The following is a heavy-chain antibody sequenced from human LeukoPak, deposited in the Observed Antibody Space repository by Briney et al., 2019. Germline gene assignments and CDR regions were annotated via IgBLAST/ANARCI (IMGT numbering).Heavy chain of an antibody. V-gene: IGHV3-23*01. D-gene: IGHD3-3*01. Sequence: GGSLRLSCAASGFTFSSYSMNWVRQAPGKGLEWVSAISGSGGSTYYADSVKGRFTISRDNSKNTLYLQMNSLRAEDTAVYYCAKGSRITIFGVVIPFDYWGQGTLVTVSS. CDR1: GFTFSSYS. J-gene: IGHJ4*02. CDR3: AKGSRITIFGVVIPFDY. CDR2: ISGSGGST.